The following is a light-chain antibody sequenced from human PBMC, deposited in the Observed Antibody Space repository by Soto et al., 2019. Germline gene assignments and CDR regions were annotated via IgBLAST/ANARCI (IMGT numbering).Light chain of an antibody. CDR1: QSVSGY. J-gene: IGKJ1*01. CDR2: AAS. V-gene: IGKV1-39*01. CDR3: QQSFRSRT. Sequence: DIQITQSPSSLSASVVDRVTITCRANQSVSGYLNWYRHKTGQAPQLLIYAASSLQSGVPSRFSGSGFGTEFTLTISSMQPEDFATFYCQQSFRSRTFGQGTKVDIK.